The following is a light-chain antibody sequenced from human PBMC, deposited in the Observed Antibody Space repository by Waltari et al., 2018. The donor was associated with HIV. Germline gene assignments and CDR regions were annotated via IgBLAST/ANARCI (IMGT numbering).Light chain of an antibody. CDR1: SSDVGSYNL. CDR3: CSYAGSSTYV. CDR2: EVS. Sequence: QSALTQPASVSGSPGQSITISCTGTSSDVGSYNLVSWYQKHPGKAPKVMIYEVSKRPSGVSNRFSGSKSGNTASLTISGLQAEDEADYYCCSYAGSSTYVFGTGTKVTVL. V-gene: IGLV2-23*02. J-gene: IGLJ1*01.